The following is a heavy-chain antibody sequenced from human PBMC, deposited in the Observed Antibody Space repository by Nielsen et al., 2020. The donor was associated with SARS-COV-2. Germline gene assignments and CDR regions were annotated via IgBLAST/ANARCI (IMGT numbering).Heavy chain of an antibody. CDR3: ATLGSQLPNGGSAFDI. V-gene: IGHV3-43*01. D-gene: IGHD2-2*01. CDR1: GFTFDDYT. J-gene: IGHJ3*02. Sequence: GESLKISCAASGFTFDDYTMHWVRQAPGKGLEWVSLISWDGGSTYYADSVKGRFTISRDNSKNSLYLQMNSLRTEDTALYYCATLGSQLPNGGSAFDIWGQGTMVTVSS. CDR2: ISWDGGST.